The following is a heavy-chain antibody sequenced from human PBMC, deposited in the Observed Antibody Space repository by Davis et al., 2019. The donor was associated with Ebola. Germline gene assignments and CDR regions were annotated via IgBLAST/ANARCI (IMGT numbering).Heavy chain of an antibody. Sequence: SETLSLTCAVYGGSFSGYYWSWIRQPPGKGLEWIGEINHSGSTNYNPSLKSRVTISVDTSKNQFSLKLSSVTAADTAVYYCASTSGSPRYYYYGMDVWGKGTTVTVSS. CDR1: GGSFSGYY. CDR3: ASTSGSPRYYYYGMDV. D-gene: IGHD2-15*01. CDR2: INHSGST. V-gene: IGHV4-34*01. J-gene: IGHJ6*04.